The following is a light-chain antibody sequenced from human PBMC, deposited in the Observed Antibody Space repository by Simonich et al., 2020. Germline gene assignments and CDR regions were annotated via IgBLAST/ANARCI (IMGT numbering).Light chain of an antibody. J-gene: IGLJ2*01. CDR2: EGS. V-gene: IGLV2-23*01. CDR3: CSYAGSSTVV. CDR1: SSDGGSYNL. Sequence: QSALTQPVSVSGSPGQSITISCTGTSSDGGSYNLVSWYQQHPGKAPKLMIYEGSKRPSGVSNRCSGYKSGNTASLTISGLQAEDEADYYCCSYAGSSTVVFGGGTKLTVL.